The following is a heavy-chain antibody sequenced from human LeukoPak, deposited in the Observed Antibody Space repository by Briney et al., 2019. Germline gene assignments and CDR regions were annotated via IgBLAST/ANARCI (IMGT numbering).Heavy chain of an antibody. D-gene: IGHD3-10*01. CDR3: ARIYLPPVWFGESLDAFDI. V-gene: IGHV4-38-2*02. Sequence: SETLSLTCTVSGYSISSGYYWGWIRQPPGKGLEWIGSIYHSGSIYYNPSLKSRVTISVDTSKNQFSLKLSSVTAADTAVYYCARIYLPPVWFGESLDAFDIWGQGTMVTVSS. J-gene: IGHJ3*02. CDR1: GYSISSGYY. CDR2: IYHSGSI.